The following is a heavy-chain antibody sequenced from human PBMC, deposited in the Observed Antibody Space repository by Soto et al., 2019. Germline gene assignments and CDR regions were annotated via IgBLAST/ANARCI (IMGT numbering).Heavy chain of an antibody. CDR2: VNWNGGST. Sequence: EVPLVESGGGVLRPGGSLRLSCAASGFTFDDYGMSWARQAPGKGLEWVSGVNWNGGSTGYADSVKGRFTISRDNAKNSLYLQMNSQRAEDTAFYYCVRGASLNFDYWGQGTLVTVSS. CDR3: VRGASLNFDY. D-gene: IGHD1-26*01. J-gene: IGHJ4*02. CDR1: GFTFDDYG. V-gene: IGHV3-20*04.